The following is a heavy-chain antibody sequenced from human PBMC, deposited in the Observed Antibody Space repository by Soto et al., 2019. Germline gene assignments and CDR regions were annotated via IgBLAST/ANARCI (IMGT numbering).Heavy chain of an antibody. D-gene: IGHD3-16*01. J-gene: IGHJ4*02. Sequence: GGSLRLSCAASGFTFSSYAMHWVRQAPGKGLEYVSAISSNGGSTYYADSVKGRFTISRDNSKNTLYLQMGSLRAEDMAVYYCARLAGGRGIGFGYFDYWGQGTLVTVSS. CDR2: ISSNGGST. CDR1: GFTFSSYA. CDR3: ARLAGGRGIGFGYFDY. V-gene: IGHV3-64*02.